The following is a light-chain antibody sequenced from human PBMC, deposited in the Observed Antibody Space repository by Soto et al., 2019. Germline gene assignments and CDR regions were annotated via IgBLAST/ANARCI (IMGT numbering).Light chain of an antibody. CDR2: TTN. Sequence: QTVVTQEPSLTVSPGGTVTLTCASSTGAVTSGNYPSWFQQKPGQAPRTLIYTTNDKHSWTPARFSGSLLGDKAALTLSGVEPEDEAEYYCLLYYGSAQLVFGGGTQLTVL. J-gene: IGLJ3*02. CDR1: TGAVTSGNY. CDR3: LLYYGSAQLV. V-gene: IGLV7-43*01.